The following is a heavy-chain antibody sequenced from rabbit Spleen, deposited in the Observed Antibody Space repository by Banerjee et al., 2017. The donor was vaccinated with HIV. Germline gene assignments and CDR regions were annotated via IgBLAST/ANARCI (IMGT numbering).Heavy chain of an antibody. J-gene: IGHJ6*01. CDR3: ARSTYGYDDYADLYYAAMDL. D-gene: IGHD6-1*01. Sequence: QSLEESGGDLVKPGASLTLTCTASGVSFSSSDYMCWVRQAPGKGLEWISCIAGSSSGFTYSATWAKGRFTCSKTSSTTVTLQMTSLTAADTATYFCARSTYGYDDYADLYYAAMDLWGQGTLVTVS. CDR1: GVSFSSSDY. CDR2: IAGSSSGFT. V-gene: IGHV1S40*01.